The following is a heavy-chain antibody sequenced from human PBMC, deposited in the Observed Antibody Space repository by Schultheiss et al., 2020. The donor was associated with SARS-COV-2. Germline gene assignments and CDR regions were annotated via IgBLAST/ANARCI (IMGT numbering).Heavy chain of an antibody. J-gene: IGHJ3*02. CDR3: ARVRSRGITGTTEAFDI. Sequence: GGSLRLSCAASGFTFSSYAMHWVSQAPGKGLEWVAVISYDGSNKYYADSVKGRFTISRDNSKNTLYLQMNSLRAEDTAVYYCARVRSRGITGTTEAFDIWGQGTMVTVSS. CDR1: GFTFSSYA. D-gene: IGHD1-20*01. CDR2: ISYDGSNK. V-gene: IGHV3-30*04.